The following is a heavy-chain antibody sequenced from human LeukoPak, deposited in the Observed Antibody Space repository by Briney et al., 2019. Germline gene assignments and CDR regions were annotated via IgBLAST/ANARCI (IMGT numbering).Heavy chain of an antibody. J-gene: IGHJ4*02. D-gene: IGHD3-10*01. CDR1: GGTFSSYA. V-gene: IGHV1-69*04. CDR3: ASLLTMVRGVISDY. Sequence: SVKVSCKASGGTFSSYAIIWVRQAPGQGLEWMGRIIPILGIANYAQKFQGRVTITADKSTSTAYMELSSLRSEDTAVYYCASLLTMVRGVISDYWGQGTLVTVSS. CDR2: IIPILGIA.